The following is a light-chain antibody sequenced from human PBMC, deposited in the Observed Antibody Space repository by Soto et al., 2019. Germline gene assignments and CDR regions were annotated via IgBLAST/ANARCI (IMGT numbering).Light chain of an antibody. V-gene: IGLV2-14*01. CDR2: DVS. J-gene: IGLJ1*01. CDR1: SSDVGYSNY. CDR3: AAWDDSLNGYV. Sequence: SVLTQPASGSGSPGQSITISCTGTSSDVGYSNYVSWYQQLPGKAPKLMIYDVSDRPSGVSNRFSGSKSGSTASLTISGLQAEDEADYYCAAWDDSLNGYVFGTGTKFPVL.